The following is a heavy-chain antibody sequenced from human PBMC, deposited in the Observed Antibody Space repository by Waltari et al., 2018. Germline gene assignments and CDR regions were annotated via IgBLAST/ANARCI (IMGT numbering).Heavy chain of an antibody. V-gene: IGHV4-38-2*02. CDR3: ARDIVVVVAAKAWFDP. D-gene: IGHD2-15*01. J-gene: IGHJ5*02. CDR1: GYSISSGYY. Sequence: QVQLQESGPGLVKPSETLSLTCAVSGYSISSGYYWGWIRQPPGKGLEWIGSIYHSGSTVYNPSLKSRVTISVDTSKNQFSLKLSSVTAADTAVDYCARDIVVVVAAKAWFDPWGQGTLVTVSS. CDR2: IYHSGST.